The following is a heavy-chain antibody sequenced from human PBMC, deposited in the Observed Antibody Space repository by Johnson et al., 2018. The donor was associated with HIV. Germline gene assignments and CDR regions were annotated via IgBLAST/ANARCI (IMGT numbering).Heavy chain of an antibody. Sequence: EVQLVESGGGLVQPGGSLRLSCAASGFTFSSYWMSWVRQAPGKGLEWVGRIKRTTDGGTTDYAAPVKGRFTISRDASKNTLYLQMNSLRAEDTAVYYCAKRMGGEAFDIWGQGTMVTVSS. J-gene: IGHJ3*02. CDR1: GFTFSSYW. CDR2: IKRTTDGGTT. D-gene: IGHD1-26*01. CDR3: AKRMGGEAFDI. V-gene: IGHV3-15*01.